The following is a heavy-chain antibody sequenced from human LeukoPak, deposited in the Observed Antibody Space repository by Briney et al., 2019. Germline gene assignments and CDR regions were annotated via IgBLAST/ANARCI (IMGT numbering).Heavy chain of an antibody. CDR1: GGSISSYY. Sequence: PSETLSLTCTVSGGSISSYYWSWIRQPPGKGLEWIGYIYYSGSTNYNPSLKSRVTISVDTSKNQFSLKLSSVTAADTAVYYCARDYSGYDGFDYWGQGTLVTVSS. J-gene: IGHJ4*02. D-gene: IGHD5-12*01. V-gene: IGHV4-59*01. CDR2: IYYSGST. CDR3: ARDYSGYDGFDY.